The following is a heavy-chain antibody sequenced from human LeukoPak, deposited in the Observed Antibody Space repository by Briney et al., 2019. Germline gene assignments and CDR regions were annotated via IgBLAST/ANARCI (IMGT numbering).Heavy chain of an antibody. CDR1: GGSISPYY. CDR2: IHSTGST. Sequence: SETLSLTCTVSGGSISPYYWSWIRQPAGKGLEWIGRIHSTGSTIYHPSLKSRLTMSVDTSKNQFSLKLSSVTAADTAVYYCARHQKNLQFLHGFDPWGQGTLVTVSS. D-gene: IGHD4-11*01. V-gene: IGHV4-4*07. CDR3: ARHQKNLQFLHGFDP. J-gene: IGHJ5*02.